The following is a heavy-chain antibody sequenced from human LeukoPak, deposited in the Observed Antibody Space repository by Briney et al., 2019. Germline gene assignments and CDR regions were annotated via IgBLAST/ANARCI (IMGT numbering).Heavy chain of an antibody. CDR2: ISSSSSTI. CDR1: GFTFSSYS. Sequence: PGGSLRLSCAASGFTFSSYSMNWVRQAPGKGLEWVSYISSSSSTIYYADSVKGRFTISRDNAKNSLYLQMNSLRDEDTAVYYCARDLMETSPWTTEGFGPWGQGTLVTVSS. V-gene: IGHV3-48*02. J-gene: IGHJ5*02. D-gene: IGHD3/OR15-3a*01. CDR3: ARDLMETSPWTTEGFGP.